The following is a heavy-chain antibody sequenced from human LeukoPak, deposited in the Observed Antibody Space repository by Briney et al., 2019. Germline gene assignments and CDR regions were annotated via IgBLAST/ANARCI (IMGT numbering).Heavy chain of an antibody. CDR3: ARGLYNYDSSALDY. J-gene: IGHJ4*02. D-gene: IGHD3-22*01. CDR2: INHSGST. V-gene: IGHV4-34*01. Sequence: SETLSLTCAVYGGSFSGYYRSWIRQPPGKGLEWIGEINHSGSTNYNPSLKSRVTISVDTSKNQFSLKLSSVTAADTAVYYCARGLYNYDSSALDYWGQGTLVTVSS. CDR1: GGSFSGYY.